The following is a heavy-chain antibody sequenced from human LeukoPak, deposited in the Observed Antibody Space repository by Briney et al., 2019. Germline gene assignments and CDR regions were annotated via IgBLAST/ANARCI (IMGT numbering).Heavy chain of an antibody. V-gene: IGHV4-59*08. D-gene: IGHD4/OR15-4a*01. Sequence: PSETLSLTCTVSGGSISNYYWSWIRQPPGKGLKWIGYIYYSGSTNSNPSLKSRVTILVDTSKNQFSLKLSSVTAAYTAVYYCARRVRGSYGMDVWGQGTTVTVSS. CDR3: ARRVRGSYGMDV. CDR2: IYYSGST. CDR1: GGSISNYY. J-gene: IGHJ6*02.